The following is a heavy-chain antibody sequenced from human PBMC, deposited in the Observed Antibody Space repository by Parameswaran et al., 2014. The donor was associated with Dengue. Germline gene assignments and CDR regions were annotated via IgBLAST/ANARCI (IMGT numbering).Heavy chain of an antibody. CDR2: IIPILGIA. V-gene: IGHV1-69*04. D-gene: IGHD4-11*01. Sequence: SWVRQAPGQGLEWMGRIIPILGIANYAQKFQGRVTITADKSTSTAYMELSSLRSEDTAVYYCARDVRYSNYFDYYYYMDVWGKGTMVTVSS. J-gene: IGHJ6*03. CDR3: ARDVRYSNYFDYYYYMDV.